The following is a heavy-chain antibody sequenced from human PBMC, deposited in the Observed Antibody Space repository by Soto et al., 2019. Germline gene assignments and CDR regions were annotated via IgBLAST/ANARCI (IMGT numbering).Heavy chain of an antibody. V-gene: IGHV1-69*01. Sequence: QVQLVQSGAEVKKPGSSVKVSCKASGGTFSSYAISWVRQAPGQGLEWMGGIIPIFGTANYAQKFQGRVTITADESTSTAYMELSSLRAEDTAVYYCARERIYSSSLREPYYYYGMDVWGQGTTVTVSS. D-gene: IGHD6-6*01. CDR1: GGTFSSYA. CDR2: IIPIFGTA. J-gene: IGHJ6*02. CDR3: ARERIYSSSLREPYYYYGMDV.